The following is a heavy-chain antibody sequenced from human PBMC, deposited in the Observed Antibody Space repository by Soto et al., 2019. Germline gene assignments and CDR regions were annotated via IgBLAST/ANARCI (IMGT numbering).Heavy chain of an antibody. Sequence: LRLSCTTSGFTFGDNAMNWVRQAPGKGLEWVGFISSRAYGPSTEYAASVKGRFIISRDDSEGIAYLQMNSLKTEDTAVYYCTKGISVGGWAFAYWGQGTLVTVSS. J-gene: IGHJ4*02. CDR2: ISSRAYGPST. CDR1: GFTFGDNA. V-gene: IGHV3-49*04. D-gene: IGHD6-19*01. CDR3: TKGISVGGWAFAY.